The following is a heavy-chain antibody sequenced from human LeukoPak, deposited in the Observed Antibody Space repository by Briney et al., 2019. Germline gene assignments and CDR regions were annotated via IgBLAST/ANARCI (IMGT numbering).Heavy chain of an antibody. CDR3: ARDYGDYPYWYFDP. V-gene: IGHV4-39*01. CDR1: GGSISISNTYY. D-gene: IGHD4-17*01. Sequence: PSETLSLTCTVSGGSISISNTYYWGWLRHPPGNGLEWIGSIYYSGTTHYNPSLKSRVTISVDTSKNQLSLKLGSVTAADTAVYYCARDYGDYPYWYFDPWGRGTLVTVSS. J-gene: IGHJ2*01. CDR2: IYYSGTT.